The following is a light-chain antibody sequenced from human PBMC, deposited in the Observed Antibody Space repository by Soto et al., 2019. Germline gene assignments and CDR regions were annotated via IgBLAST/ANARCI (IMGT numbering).Light chain of an antibody. V-gene: IGLV7-43*01. CDR3: LLYDGGARV. J-gene: IGLJ3*02. CDR2: STS. Sequence: QAVVTQEPSLTVSPGGTVTLTCASSTGAVTSGYYPSWFQQKPGQAPRALIYSTSYKHSWTPARFSGSLLGGKAALTLSGVQPEDEAEYFCLLYDGGARVFGGGTKVTVL. CDR1: TGAVTSGYY.